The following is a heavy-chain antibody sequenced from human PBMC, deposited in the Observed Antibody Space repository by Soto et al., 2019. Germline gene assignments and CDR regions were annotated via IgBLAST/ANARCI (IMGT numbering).Heavy chain of an antibody. Sequence: GGSLRLSCAASGFTFSSYGMHWVRQAPGKGLEWVAVIWYDGSNKYYADSVKGRFTISRDNSKNTLYLQMNSLRAEDTAVYYCARDIGGLVYYYYGMDVWGQGTTVTVSS. CDR2: IWYDGSNK. CDR3: ARDIGGLVYYYYGMDV. D-gene: IGHD1-26*01. V-gene: IGHV3-33*01. J-gene: IGHJ6*02. CDR1: GFTFSSYG.